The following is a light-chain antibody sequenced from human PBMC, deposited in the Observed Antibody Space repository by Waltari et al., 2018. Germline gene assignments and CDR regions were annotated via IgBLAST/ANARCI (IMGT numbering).Light chain of an antibody. J-gene: IGLJ2*01. CDR3: CSYAGSSTLV. V-gene: IGLV2-23*02. Sequence: QSALTQPASVSGSPGHAITIPCPVTSSAVGSYNLVSWYQQHPGNAPKLMIYEVSKRPSGVSNRFSGSKSGNTASLTISGLQAEDEADYYCCSYAGSSTLVFGGGTKLTVL. CDR1: SSAVGSYNL. CDR2: EVS.